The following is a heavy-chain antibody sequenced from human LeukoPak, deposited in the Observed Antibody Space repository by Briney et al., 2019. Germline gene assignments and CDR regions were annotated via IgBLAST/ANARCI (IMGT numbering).Heavy chain of an antibody. V-gene: IGHV5-51*01. CDR1: GCGFTSYW. CDR2: IYPGNSST. CDR3: ARAEDPKKYGMDV. Sequence: GAALQTPSRGSGCGFTSYWIGWWRRLPGKGVVGRGGIYPGNSSTSYNPSFQGQVTISADKSISTAYLQWSSLKASDTAMYYCARAEDPKKYGMDVWGQGTTVTVSS. J-gene: IGHJ6*02.